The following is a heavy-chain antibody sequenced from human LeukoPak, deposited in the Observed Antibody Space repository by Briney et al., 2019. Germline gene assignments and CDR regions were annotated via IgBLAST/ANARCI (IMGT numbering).Heavy chain of an antibody. CDR2: FDPEDGET. Sequence: ASVKVSCKVSGYTLTELSMHWVRQAPGKGLEWMGGFDPEDGETIYAQKFQGRVTMTEDTSTDTAYMELSSLRSEDTAVYYCATVRMGYDSSGIDAFDIWGQGTMVTVSS. J-gene: IGHJ3*02. CDR3: ATVRMGYDSSGIDAFDI. D-gene: IGHD3-22*01. V-gene: IGHV1-24*01. CDR1: GYTLTELS.